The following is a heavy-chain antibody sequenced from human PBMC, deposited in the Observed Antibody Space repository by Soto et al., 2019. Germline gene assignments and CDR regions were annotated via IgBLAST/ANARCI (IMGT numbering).Heavy chain of an antibody. J-gene: IGHJ5*02. Sequence: PSETLSLTCTVSGDSITGHYWSWIRQPAGKGLEWIGRIYTTGTTNYNPSLRSRFTMSVDTSKNQISLNLTSVTAADTAVYYCARTKVRALTAGESDPWGQGTQVNV. CDR3: ARTKVRALTAGESDP. D-gene: IGHD3-16*01. CDR2: IYTTGTT. CDR1: GDSITGHY. V-gene: IGHV4-4*07.